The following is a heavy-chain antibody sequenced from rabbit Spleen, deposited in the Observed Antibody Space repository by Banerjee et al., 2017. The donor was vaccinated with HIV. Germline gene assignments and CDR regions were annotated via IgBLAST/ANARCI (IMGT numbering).Heavy chain of an antibody. CDR2: IDPVFGST. D-gene: IGHD7-1*01. Sequence: QSLEESGGDLVKPGASLTLTCTASGFSFSSVHWIYWVRQAPGKGLEWIGYIDPVFGSTVYATWVNGRFTISSHNAQNTLYLQLNSLTAADTATYFCVREAGYAGYGDGNLWGQGTLVTVS. J-gene: IGHJ4*01. CDR3: VREAGYAGYGDGNL. V-gene: IGHV1S40*01. CDR1: GFSFSSVHW.